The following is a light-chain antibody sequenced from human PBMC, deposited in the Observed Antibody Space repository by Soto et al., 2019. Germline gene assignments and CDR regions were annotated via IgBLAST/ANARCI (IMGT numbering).Light chain of an antibody. V-gene: IGKV3-11*01. CDR2: GAS. Sequence: EIVLMQSPGTLSLSPGERATLSCRATQSVSSYLAWYQQKPGQAPRLLIYGASSRATGIQDRFSGSGSGTDFTLTIRSLEPEDFAVYYCQQRSNSITFGQGTRLEI. J-gene: IGKJ5*01. CDR1: QSVSSY. CDR3: QQRSNSIT.